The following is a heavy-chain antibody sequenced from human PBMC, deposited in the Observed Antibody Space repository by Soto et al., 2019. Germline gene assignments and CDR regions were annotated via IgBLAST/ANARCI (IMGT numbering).Heavy chain of an antibody. CDR1: GGTFSSYA. CDR3: ASPRRYGYNLGFVYFDY. D-gene: IGHD5-12*01. J-gene: IGHJ4*02. V-gene: IGHV1-69*01. Sequence: QVQLVQSGAEVKKPGSSVKVSCKASGGTFSSYAISWVRQAPGQGLEWMGGIIPIFGTANYAQKFQGRVTITEDESTSTAYMELSSLRSEDTAVYYCASPRRYGYNLGFVYFDYWGQGTLVTVSS. CDR2: IIPIFGTA.